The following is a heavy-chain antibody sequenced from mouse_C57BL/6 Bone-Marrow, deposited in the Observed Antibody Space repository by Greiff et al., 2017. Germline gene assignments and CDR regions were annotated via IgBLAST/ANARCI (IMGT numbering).Heavy chain of an antibody. CDR3: ARQIYDDVVDY. CDR2: ISPNYGTT. V-gene: IGHV1-39*01. Sequence: EVQLQRSGHVLLKPGASVKISCKASGYSFTAYNMNWVKQSNGKCLEWIGLISPNYGTTCYNEKVKGKATLTVDQSSSTAYMQLNSLTSEDSALYYCARQIYDDVVDYWGRGTGVTVSS. D-gene: IGHD2-4*01. CDR1: GYSFTAYN. J-gene: IGHJ4*01.